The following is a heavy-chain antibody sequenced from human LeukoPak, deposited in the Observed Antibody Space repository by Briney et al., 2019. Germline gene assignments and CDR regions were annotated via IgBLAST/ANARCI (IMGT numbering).Heavy chain of an antibody. CDR1: GGSFSGYY. Sequence: PSETLSLTCAVYGGSFSGYYWSWIRQPPGKGLEWIGEINHSGSTNYNPSLKSRVTISEDTSKNQFSLKLSSVTAADTAVYYCARGPGIAAAGDFDYWGQGTLVTVSS. CDR3: ARGPGIAAAGDFDY. D-gene: IGHD6-13*01. CDR2: INHSGST. J-gene: IGHJ4*02. V-gene: IGHV4-34*01.